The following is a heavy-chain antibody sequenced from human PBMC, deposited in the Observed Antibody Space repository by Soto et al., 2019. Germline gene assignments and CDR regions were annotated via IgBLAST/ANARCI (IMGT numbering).Heavy chain of an antibody. V-gene: IGHV1-18*04. Sequence: XSVKVSCQASVYTFTSYGISWVRQAPGQGLEWMGWISAYNGNTNYAQKLQGRVTMTTDTSTSTAYMELRSLRSDDTAVYYCARDYLGNSDFDYSGQGPLVTVSS. CDR1: VYTFTSYG. CDR3: ARDYLGNSDFDY. CDR2: ISAYNGNT. D-gene: IGHD1-26*01. J-gene: IGHJ4*02.